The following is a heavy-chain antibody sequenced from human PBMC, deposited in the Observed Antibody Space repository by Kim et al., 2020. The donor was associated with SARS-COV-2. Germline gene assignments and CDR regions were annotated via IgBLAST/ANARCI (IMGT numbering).Heavy chain of an antibody. J-gene: IGHJ4*02. Sequence: YNPSLKSRVTISVDTSKNQFSLKLSSVTAADTAVYYCAREGGYYGDYLGYWGQGTLVTVSS. D-gene: IGHD4-17*01. CDR3: AREGGYYGDYLGY. V-gene: IGHV4-31*02.